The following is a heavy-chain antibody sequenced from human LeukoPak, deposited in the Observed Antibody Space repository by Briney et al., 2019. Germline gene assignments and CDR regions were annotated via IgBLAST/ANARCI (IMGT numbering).Heavy chain of an antibody. J-gene: IGHJ4*02. CDR2: ISSSSSTI. D-gene: IGHD3-22*01. V-gene: IGHV3-48*04. Sequence: GGSLRLSCAASGFTFSSYSMNWVRQAPGKGLEWVSYISSSSSTIYYADSVKGRFTISRDNAKNSLYLQMNSLRAEDTAVYYCARVYLNPYYYDSSGYSDYWGQGTLVTVSS. CDR1: GFTFSSYS. CDR3: ARVYLNPYYYDSSGYSDY.